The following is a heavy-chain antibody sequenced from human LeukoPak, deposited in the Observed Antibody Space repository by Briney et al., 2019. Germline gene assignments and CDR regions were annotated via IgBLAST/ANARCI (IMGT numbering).Heavy chain of an antibody. CDR2: VRGSGGTT. V-gene: IGHV3-23*01. CDR3: AECRPESNGCADY. D-gene: IGHD6-19*01. Sequence: GGSLRLSCAASGFTFGSYAMTWVRQAPGKGLEWVSSVRGSGGTTYYADSVKGRFTISRDNSNNMLYLQMNSLRADDTAIYYCAECRPESNGCADYWGQGTLVTVSS. CDR1: GFTFGSYA. J-gene: IGHJ4*02.